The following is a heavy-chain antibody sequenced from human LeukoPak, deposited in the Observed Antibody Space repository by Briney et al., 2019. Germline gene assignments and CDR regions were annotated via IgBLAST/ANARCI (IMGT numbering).Heavy chain of an antibody. CDR2: IYYSGST. D-gene: IGHD5-18*01. J-gene: IGHJ6*03. CDR3: ARVESGYSYGLYYYYMDV. Sequence: KSSETLSLTCTVSGGSISSYYWSWIRQPPGKGLEWIGYIYYSGSTNYNPSLKSRVTISVDTSKNQFSLKLSSVTAADTAVYYCARVESGYSYGLYYYYMDVWGKGTTVTISS. CDR1: GGSISSYY. V-gene: IGHV4-59*01.